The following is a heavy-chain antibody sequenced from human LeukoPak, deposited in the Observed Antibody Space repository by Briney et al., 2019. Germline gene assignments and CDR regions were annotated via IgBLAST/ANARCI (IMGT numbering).Heavy chain of an antibody. CDR1: RYTFTGYY. V-gene: IGHV1-2*02. Sequence: SVKVSCKASRYTFTGYYMHWVRQAPGQGLEWRGWINPNSGGTNYAQKSQGRVTMTRDTSISTAYMELSRLRSDDTAVYYCARGPPQVPAQLVPEYNWFDPWGQGTLVTVSS. J-gene: IGHJ5*02. D-gene: IGHD6-13*01. CDR2: INPNSGGT. CDR3: ARGPPQVPAQLVPEYNWFDP.